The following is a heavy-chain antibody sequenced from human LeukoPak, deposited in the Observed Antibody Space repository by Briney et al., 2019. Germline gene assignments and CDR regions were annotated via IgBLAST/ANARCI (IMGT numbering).Heavy chain of an antibody. CDR1: GGSISSGGYY. D-gene: IGHD5-12*01. CDR3: AGKYSGYVVGWFDI. V-gene: IGHV4-31*03. CDR2: IYYSGST. Sequence: SQTLSLTCTVSGGSISSGGYYWSWIRQHPGKGLEWIGYIYYSGSTYYNPSLKSRVTISVDTSKNQFSLKLSSVTAADTAVYYCAGKYSGYVVGWFDIWGQGTMVTVSS. J-gene: IGHJ3*02.